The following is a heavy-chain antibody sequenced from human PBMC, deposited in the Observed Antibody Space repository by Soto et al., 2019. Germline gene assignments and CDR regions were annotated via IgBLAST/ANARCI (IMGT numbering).Heavy chain of an antibody. J-gene: IGHJ6*02. D-gene: IGHD2-15*01. Sequence: GGSLRLSCAASGFTFSSYGMHWVRQAPGKGLEWVAVIWYDGSNKYYADSVKGRFTISRDNSKNTLYLQMNSLRAEDTAVYYCARDSCSGGSCYSAYYGMDVWGQGTTVTVSS. CDR2: IWYDGSNK. CDR1: GFTFSSYG. CDR3: ARDSCSGGSCYSAYYGMDV. V-gene: IGHV3-33*01.